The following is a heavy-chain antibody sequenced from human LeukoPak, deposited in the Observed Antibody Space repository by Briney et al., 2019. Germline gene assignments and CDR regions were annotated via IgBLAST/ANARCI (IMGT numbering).Heavy chain of an antibody. CDR2: INHSGST. CDR3: ARGRRTMIVVPPKPFDP. CDR1: GGSFSSYY. Sequence: PSETLSLTCAVYGGSFSSYYWGWIRQPPGKGLEWIGEINHSGSTNYNPSLKSRVTISVDTSKNQFSLKLSSVTAADTAVYYCARGRRTMIVVPPKPFDPWGQGTLVTVSS. V-gene: IGHV4-34*01. D-gene: IGHD3-22*01. J-gene: IGHJ5*02.